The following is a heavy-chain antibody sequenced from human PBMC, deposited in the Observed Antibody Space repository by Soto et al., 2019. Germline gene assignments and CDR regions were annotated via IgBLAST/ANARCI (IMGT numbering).Heavy chain of an antibody. CDR3: ARLSGVLEWLVNGGAPGWFDP. J-gene: IGHJ5*02. CDR2: IYHTGNT. CDR1: GGSISSGGYS. Sequence: PSETLSLTCVVSGGSISSGGYSWSWIRQPPGKGLEWIGHIYHTGNTYYNPSLKSRVTMSVDRSKNQFSLKLNSVTAADTAVYYCARLSGVLEWLVNGGAPGWFDPWGQGTLVTVSS. V-gene: IGHV4-30-2*01. D-gene: IGHD3-3*01.